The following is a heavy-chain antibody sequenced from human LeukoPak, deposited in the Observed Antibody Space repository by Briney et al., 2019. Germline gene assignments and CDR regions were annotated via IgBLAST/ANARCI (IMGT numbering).Heavy chain of an antibody. CDR1: GGTFSSYA. D-gene: IGHD3-3*01. Sequence: ASVKVSCKASGGTFSSYAISWVRQAPGQGLEWMGRIIPIFGTANYAQKFQGRVTITTDESTSTAYMELSSLRSEDTAVYYCARGLFYDFWSRFDYWGQGTLVTVSS. CDR2: IIPIFGTA. J-gene: IGHJ4*02. CDR3: ARGLFYDFWSRFDY. V-gene: IGHV1-69*05.